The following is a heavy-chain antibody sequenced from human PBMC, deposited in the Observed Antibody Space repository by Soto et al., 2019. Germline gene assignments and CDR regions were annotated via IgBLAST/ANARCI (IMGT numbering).Heavy chain of an antibody. CDR3: ARVNSMRGRGDRHYGMDV. CDR1: GFTFSSYS. Sequence: EVQLVESGGGLVQPGGSLRLSCAASGFTFSSYSMNWVRQAPGKGLEGVSYISSSSSTIYYADSVKGRFTISRDNAKNSLYLQMNSLRDEDTAVYYCARVNSMRGRGDRHYGMDVWGQGTTVTVSS. CDR2: ISSSSSTI. J-gene: IGHJ6*02. D-gene: IGHD3-10*01. V-gene: IGHV3-48*02.